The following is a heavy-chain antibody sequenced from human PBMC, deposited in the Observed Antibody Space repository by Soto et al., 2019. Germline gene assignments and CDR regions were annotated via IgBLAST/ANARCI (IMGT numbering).Heavy chain of an antibody. V-gene: IGHV3-33*01. CDR3: ARPLVAPVAGPYYYGMDV. CDR1: GFTFNTYG. J-gene: IGHJ6*02. Sequence: PGGSLRLSCAASGFTFNTYGFNWVRQAPGKGLEWVAVIWYDGNTKYYADSVKGRFTISRDNLKKTLYLQMNSLTAEDTAVYYCARPLVAPVAGPYYYGMDVWGQGTTVTVSS. D-gene: IGHD6-19*01. CDR2: IWYDGNTK.